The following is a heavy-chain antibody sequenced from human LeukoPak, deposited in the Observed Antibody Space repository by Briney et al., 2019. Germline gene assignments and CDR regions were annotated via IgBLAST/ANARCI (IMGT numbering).Heavy chain of an antibody. J-gene: IGHJ4*02. CDR1: GFTFSNAW. Sequence: GGSLRPSCAASGFTFSNAWMSWVRQAPGKGLEWVGRIKSKTDGGTTDYAAPVKGRFTISRDDSKNTLYLQMNSLKTEDTAVYYCTTAGPYYGSGSIPVDYWGQGTLVTVSS. V-gene: IGHV3-15*01. CDR2: IKSKTDGGTT. CDR3: TTAGPYYGSGSIPVDY. D-gene: IGHD3-10*01.